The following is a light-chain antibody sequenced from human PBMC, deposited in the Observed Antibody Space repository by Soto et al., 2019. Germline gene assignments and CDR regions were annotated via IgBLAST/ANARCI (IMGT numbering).Light chain of an antibody. V-gene: IGKV2-28*01. CDR1: QSLLHSNGYNY. CDR3: MQALQTPYT. Sequence: DIVMTQSPLSLPVTPGEPASISCRSSQSLLHSNGYNYLDWYLQKPGQSPQLLIYLGSNRASGVPDRFRGIGSGTDFTLKISRVEAEDVGVYYCMQALQTPYTFGQGTKQEIK. J-gene: IGKJ2*01. CDR2: LGS.